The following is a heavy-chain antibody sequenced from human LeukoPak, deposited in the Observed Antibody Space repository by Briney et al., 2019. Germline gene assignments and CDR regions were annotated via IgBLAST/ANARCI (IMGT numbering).Heavy chain of an antibody. CDR1: GGSISSGGYY. J-gene: IGHJ4*02. D-gene: IGHD6-19*01. CDR3: ARDGAYSSFDY. V-gene: IGHV3-33*08. CDR2: IWYDGSNK. Sequence: LSLTCTVSGGSISSGGYYWSWVRQAPGKGLEWVAVIWYDGSNKYYADSVKGRFTISRDNSKNTLYLQMNSLRAEDTAVYYCARDGAYSSFDYWGQGTLVTVSS.